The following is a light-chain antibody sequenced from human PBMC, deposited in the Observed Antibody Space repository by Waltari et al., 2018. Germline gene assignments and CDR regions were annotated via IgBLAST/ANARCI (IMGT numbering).Light chain of an antibody. CDR3: YAAADNIGI. Sequence: SYELTQPSSVSVSPGQTARITCSGDLLAKKYGRRLQKKPGQAPVVVIYKDTERPQEIPERFSGSSAGTTAALTIGGAQVDDEADYYCYAAADNIGIFGGGTKLTVL. CDR2: KDT. V-gene: IGLV3-27*01. CDR1: LLAKKY. J-gene: IGLJ2*01.